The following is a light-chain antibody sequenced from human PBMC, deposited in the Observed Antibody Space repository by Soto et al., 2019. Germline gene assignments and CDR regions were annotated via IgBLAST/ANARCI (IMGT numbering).Light chain of an antibody. CDR2: GAS. CDR3: QQYGSSPRT. J-gene: IGKJ1*01. Sequence: PGARATLSCRASRRVRSSCVAWYQQKPGQAPRLLIYGASSRATGIPDRFSGSGSGTDFTLTISRLEPEDFAVYHCQQYGSSPRTFGQGTKVEIK. CDR1: RRVRSSC. V-gene: IGKV3-20*01.